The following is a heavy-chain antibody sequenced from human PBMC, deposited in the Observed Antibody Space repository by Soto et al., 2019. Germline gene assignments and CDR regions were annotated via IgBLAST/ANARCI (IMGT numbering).Heavy chain of an antibody. D-gene: IGHD1-20*01. CDR1: GGSISSSSYY. V-gene: IGHV4-39*01. J-gene: IGHJ6*02. CDR3: ARHPLDNWNYYYYYGMDV. CDR2: IYYSGST. Sequence: QLQLQESGPGLVKPSETLSLTCTVSGGSISSSSYYWGWIRQPPGKGLEWIGSIYYSGSTYYNPSLKSRVTISVDTSKNQFSLKLSSVTAADTAVYYCARHPLDNWNYYYYYGMDVWGQGTTVTVSS.